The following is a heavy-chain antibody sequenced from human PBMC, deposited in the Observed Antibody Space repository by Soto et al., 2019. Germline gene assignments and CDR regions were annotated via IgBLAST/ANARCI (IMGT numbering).Heavy chain of an antibody. Sequence: PVGSLRLSCAASGFTFSSYGMHWVRQAPGKGLEWVAVISYDGSNKYYADSVKGRFTISRDNSKNTLYLQMNSLRAEDTAVYYCAKELDRYYYYGMDVWGQGTTVTVSS. D-gene: IGHD1-1*01. CDR3: AKELDRYYYYGMDV. CDR2: ISYDGSNK. J-gene: IGHJ6*02. CDR1: GFTFSSYG. V-gene: IGHV3-30*18.